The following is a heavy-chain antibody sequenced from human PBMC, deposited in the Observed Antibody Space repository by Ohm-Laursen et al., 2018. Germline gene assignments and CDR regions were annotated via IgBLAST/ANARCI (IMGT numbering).Heavy chain of an antibody. V-gene: IGHV4-59*06. J-gene: IGHJ5*02. CDR1: GGSITSFY. D-gene: IGHD2-2*01. Sequence: PSDTLSLTWTVSGGSITSFYWSWIRQHPGKGLEWIGYIYYSGSTYYNPSLKSLVTISVDTSKNQFSLKLSSVTAADTAVYYCARARGTSQSHFDPWGQGTLVTVSS. CDR3: ARARGTSQSHFDP. CDR2: IYYSGST.